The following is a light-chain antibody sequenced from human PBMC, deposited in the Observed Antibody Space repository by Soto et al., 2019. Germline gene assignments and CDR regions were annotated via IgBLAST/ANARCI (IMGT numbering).Light chain of an antibody. V-gene: IGLV1-47*01. CDR3: AAWDDTLSGVV. CDR1: GSNVGGNY. CDR2: SND. Sequence: QLVLTQPPSASGTPGQRVTISCSGSGSNVGGNYVYWYQQLPGTAPKLLIYSNDQRPSGVPDRISGSKSGTSASLAISGLRSVDEADYYCAAWDDTLSGVVFGGGTKLTVL. J-gene: IGLJ3*02.